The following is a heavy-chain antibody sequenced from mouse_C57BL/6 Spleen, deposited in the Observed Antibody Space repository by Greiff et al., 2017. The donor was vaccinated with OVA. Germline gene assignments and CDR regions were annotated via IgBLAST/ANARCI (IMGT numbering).Heavy chain of an antibody. CDR1: GYTFTSYW. CDR2: IHPSDSDT. CDR3: AIPFITTVVDYAMDY. J-gene: IGHJ4*01. Sequence: VQLQQPGAELVKPGASVKVSCKASGYTFTSYWMHWVKQRPGQGLEWIGRIHPSDSDTNYNQKFKGKATLTVDKSSSTAYMQLSSLTSEDSAVYDCAIPFITTVVDYAMDYWGQGTSVTVSS. V-gene: IGHV1-74*01. D-gene: IGHD1-1*01.